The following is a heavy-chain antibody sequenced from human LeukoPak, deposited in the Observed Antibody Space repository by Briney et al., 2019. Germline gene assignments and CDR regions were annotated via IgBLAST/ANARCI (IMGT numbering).Heavy chain of an antibody. D-gene: IGHD6-19*01. V-gene: IGHV3-7*01. CDR1: GFAFSSYW. CDR2: IKQDGSEK. J-gene: IGHJ4*02. CDR3: VRSGWFDY. Sequence: PGGSLRLSCAASGFAFSSYWMSWVRQAPGKELEWVANIKQDGSEKHYVDSVKGRFTISRDNAKNSLYLQMNSLRAEDTAVYYCVRSGWFDYWGQGTLVTVSS.